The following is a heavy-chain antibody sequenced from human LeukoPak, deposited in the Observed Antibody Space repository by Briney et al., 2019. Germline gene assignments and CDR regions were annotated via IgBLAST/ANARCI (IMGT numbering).Heavy chain of an antibody. V-gene: IGHV4-34*01. J-gene: IGHJ6*02. CDR2: INHSGST. CDR3: ARALGYCSGGSCLYYYGMDV. CDR1: GGSFSGYY. Sequence: PSETLSLTCAVYGGSFSGYYWSWIRQPPGKGLEWIGEINHSGSTNYNPSLKSRVTISVDTSKNQFSLKLSSVTAADTAVYYCARALGYCSGGSCLYYYGMDVWGQGTTVTVSS. D-gene: IGHD2-15*01.